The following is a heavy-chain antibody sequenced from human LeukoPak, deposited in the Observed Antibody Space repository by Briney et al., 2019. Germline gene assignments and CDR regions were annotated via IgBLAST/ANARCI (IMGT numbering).Heavy chain of an antibody. CDR1: GGSFSGYY. V-gene: IGHV4-34*01. D-gene: IGHD3-3*01. Sequence: SETLSLTCAVYGGSFSGYYWSWIRQPPGKGLEWIGEINHSGSTNYNPSLKSRVTISVDTSKNQFSLKLSSVTAADTAVYYCATQSSWSGYYQKYYYMDVWGKGTTVTVSS. J-gene: IGHJ6*03. CDR3: ATQSSWSGYYQKYYYMDV. CDR2: INHSGST.